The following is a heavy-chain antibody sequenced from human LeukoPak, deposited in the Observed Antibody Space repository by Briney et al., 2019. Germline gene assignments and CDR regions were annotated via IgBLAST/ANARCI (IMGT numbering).Heavy chain of an antibody. V-gene: IGHV4-34*01. J-gene: IGHJ4*02. CDR2: INHSGST. D-gene: IGHD3-16*02. Sequence: PSETLSLTCAVYGGSFSGYYWSWIRQPPGKGLEWIGEINHSGSTNYNPSLESRVTVSVDTSKNQFSLYLNSVTAADTAVYYCARGQYRRDYWGQGTLVTVSS. CDR1: GGSFSGYY. CDR3: ARGQYRRDY.